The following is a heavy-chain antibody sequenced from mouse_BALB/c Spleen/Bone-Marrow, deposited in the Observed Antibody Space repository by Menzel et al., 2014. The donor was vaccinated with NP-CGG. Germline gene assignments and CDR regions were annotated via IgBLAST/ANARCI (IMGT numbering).Heavy chain of an antibody. Sequence: EVKLVESGPELVKPGASVRISCKASGYTFTDYNMDWVKQSHGKRLEWIGDINPNNGGTIYNQKFKGKATLTVDKPSSTAYMELRSLTSEDTAVYYCARAGYYTFFAYWGQGTLVTVST. CDR2: INPNNGGT. V-gene: IGHV1-18*01. D-gene: IGHD2-3*01. CDR1: GYTFTDYN. CDR3: ARAGYYTFFAY. J-gene: IGHJ3*01.